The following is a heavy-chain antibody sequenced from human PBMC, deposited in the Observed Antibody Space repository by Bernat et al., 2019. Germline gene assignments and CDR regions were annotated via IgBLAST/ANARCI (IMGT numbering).Heavy chain of an antibody. V-gene: IGHV3-73*02. J-gene: IGHJ4*02. CDR3: TRRFDY. CDR2: IRSKANSYAT. CDR1: GFTFSGSA. Sequence: EVQLVESGGGLVQPGGSLKLSCAASGFTFSGSAMHWVRQASGKGLEWVGRIRSKANSYATAYAASVKGRFTVSRDDSKNTAYLQMNSLKTEDTAVYYCTRRFDYWGQGTLVTVSS.